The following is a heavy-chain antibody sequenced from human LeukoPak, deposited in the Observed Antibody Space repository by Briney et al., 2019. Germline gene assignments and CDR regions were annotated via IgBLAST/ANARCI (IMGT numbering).Heavy chain of an antibody. CDR1: GFTFSSYG. CDR2: ISYDGSNK. J-gene: IGHJ4*02. Sequence: QSGGSLRLSCAASGFTFSSYGMHWVRQAPGKGLEWVAVISYDGSNKYYADSVKGRFTISRDNSKNTLYLQMNSLRAEDTAVYYCAKAKERFQADYWGQGTLVTVSS. V-gene: IGHV3-30*18. D-gene: IGHD1-1*01. CDR3: AKAKERFQADY.